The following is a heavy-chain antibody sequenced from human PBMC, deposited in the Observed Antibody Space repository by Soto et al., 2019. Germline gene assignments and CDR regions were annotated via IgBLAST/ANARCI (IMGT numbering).Heavy chain of an antibody. D-gene: IGHD2-2*01. CDR3: AREKRYCISTSCQAYYYYGMDV. J-gene: IGHJ6*02. CDR1: GFTFNNNW. Sequence: EVQLVESGGGLVQPGGSLRLSCAASGFTFNNNWMSWVRQAPGKGLEWVANIKQDGSEKYYVDSVKGRFTISRDNAKNSLYLQMNSLRAEDTAVYYCAREKRYCISTSCQAYYYYGMDVWGQGTTVTVSS. V-gene: IGHV3-7*01. CDR2: IKQDGSEK.